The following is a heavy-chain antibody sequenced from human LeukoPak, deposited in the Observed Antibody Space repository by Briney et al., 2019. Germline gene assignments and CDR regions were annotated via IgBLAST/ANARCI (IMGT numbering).Heavy chain of an antibody. CDR3: ARVPAPNYYDSSRRWFDP. J-gene: IGHJ5*02. Sequence: SETLSLTCTVSGGSISSYYWSWIRKPPGKGLEWNGYIYYSGSTNYNPSLKSRVTISVDTSKNQFSLKLSSVTAADTAVYYCARVPAPNYYDSSRRWFDPWGQGTLVTVSS. CDR2: IYYSGST. V-gene: IGHV4-59*01. CDR1: GGSISSYY. D-gene: IGHD3-22*01.